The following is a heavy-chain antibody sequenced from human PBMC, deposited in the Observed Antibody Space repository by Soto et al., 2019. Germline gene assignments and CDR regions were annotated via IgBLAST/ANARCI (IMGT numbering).Heavy chain of an antibody. Sequence: QVQLQESGPGLVKPSQTLSLTCTVSGGSISSGDYYWSWIRQPPGKGLEWIGYIYYSGSTYYNPSLKSRVTISVDTSKNQFSLELSSVTAADTAVYYCARERTARIAARSYYYYGMDVWGQGTTVTVSS. CDR2: IYYSGST. D-gene: IGHD6-6*01. V-gene: IGHV4-30-4*01. CDR3: ARERTARIAARSYYYYGMDV. J-gene: IGHJ6*02. CDR1: GGSISSGDYY.